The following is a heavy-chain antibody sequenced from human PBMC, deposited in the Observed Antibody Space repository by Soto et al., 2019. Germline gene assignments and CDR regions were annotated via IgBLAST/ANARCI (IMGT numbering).Heavy chain of an antibody. Sequence: SETLSLTCTVSGGSISSYYWSWIRQPPGKGLEWIGYIYYSGSTNYNPSLKSRVTISVDTSKNQFSLKLSSVTAADTAVYYCARHVQKLGGNYMDVWGKGTTVTVSS. D-gene: IGHD7-27*01. J-gene: IGHJ6*03. V-gene: IGHV4-59*08. CDR3: ARHVQKLGGNYMDV. CDR2: IYYSGST. CDR1: GGSISSYY.